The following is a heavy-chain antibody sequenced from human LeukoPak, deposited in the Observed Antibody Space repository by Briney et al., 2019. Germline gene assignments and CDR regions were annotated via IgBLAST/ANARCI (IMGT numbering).Heavy chain of an antibody. D-gene: IGHD3-3*01. J-gene: IGHJ5*02. CDR3: ARVEESASFDP. V-gene: IGHV3-30*02. Sequence: GGSLRLSCAASGFTFSSYAMHWVRQAPGKGLEWVAFIRDDGSIKYYADSVKGRFTISRDNAKNSLYLQMNSLRAEDTAVYYCARVEESASFDPWGQGTLVTVSS. CDR1: GFTFSSYA. CDR2: IRDDGSIK.